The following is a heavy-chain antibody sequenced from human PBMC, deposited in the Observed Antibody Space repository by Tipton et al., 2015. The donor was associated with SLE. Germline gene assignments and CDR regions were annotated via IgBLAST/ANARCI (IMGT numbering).Heavy chain of an antibody. CDR2: IRYDGSNK. V-gene: IGHV3-30*02. J-gene: IGHJ6*02. CDR1: GFTFSSYG. CDR3: AKGRGYNYYYGMDV. Sequence: GSLRLSCAASGFTFSSYGMHWVRQAPGKGLEWVAFIRYDGSNKYYADSVKGRFTISRDNSKNTLYLQMNSLRAEDTAVYYCAKGRGYNYYYGMDVWGQGTTVTVSS.